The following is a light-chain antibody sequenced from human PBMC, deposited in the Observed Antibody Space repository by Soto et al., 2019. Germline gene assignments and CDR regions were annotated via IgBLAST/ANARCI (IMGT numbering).Light chain of an antibody. Sequence: DIQMTQSPSTLSASVGDRVTITCRASQSISSWLAWYQQKPGKAPKLLIYDASSLESGVPSRFSGSGSGTEFTLTISSLRPVDFATYYCQQYNSYSWTFGQGTNVDIK. CDR1: QSISSW. CDR3: QQYNSYSWT. V-gene: IGKV1-5*01. J-gene: IGKJ1*01. CDR2: DAS.